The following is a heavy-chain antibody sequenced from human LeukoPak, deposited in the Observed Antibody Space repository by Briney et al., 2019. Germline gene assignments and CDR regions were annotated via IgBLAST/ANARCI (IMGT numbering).Heavy chain of an antibody. V-gene: IGHV4-59*01. J-gene: IGHJ4*02. CDR2: IYYSGST. CDR3: ARTYSSSWYSVDY. D-gene: IGHD6-13*01. CDR1: GGSISSYY. Sequence: SSETLSLTCTVSGGSISSYYWSWIRQPPGKGLEWIGYIYYSGSTNYNPSLKSRVTISVDTSKNQSSLKLSSVTAADTAVYYCARTYSSSWYSVDYWGQGTLVTVSS.